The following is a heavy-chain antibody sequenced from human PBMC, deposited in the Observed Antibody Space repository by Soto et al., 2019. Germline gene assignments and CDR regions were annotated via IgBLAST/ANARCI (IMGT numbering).Heavy chain of an antibody. CDR1: GYMFTTYG. Sequence: QVQLVQSGGEVKKPGASVEVSCRTSGYMFTTYGISWVRQAPGQGLEWMAWISAYNGNKKYAQKFQGRVTMTTDTTANTGSMELRHLTFDHTGTYFGAPTGGGMAARPLEYWGQGTLLTVSS. CDR3: APTGGGMAARPLEY. V-gene: IGHV1-18*04. D-gene: IGHD2-15*01. CDR2: ISAYNGNK. J-gene: IGHJ4*02.